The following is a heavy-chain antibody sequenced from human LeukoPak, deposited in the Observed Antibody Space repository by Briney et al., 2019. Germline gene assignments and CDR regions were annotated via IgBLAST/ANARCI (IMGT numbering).Heavy chain of an antibody. D-gene: IGHD4-11*01. J-gene: IGHJ4*02. V-gene: IGHV4-59*08. Sequence: SQTLSLTCAVSGGSISSYYWSWIRQPPGKGLEWIGYIYYSGSTNYNPSLKSRVTISVDTSKNQFSLKLSSVTAADTAVYYCARYSKPTYYFDSWGQGTLVTVSS. CDR1: GGSISSYY. CDR2: IYYSGST. CDR3: ARYSKPTYYFDS.